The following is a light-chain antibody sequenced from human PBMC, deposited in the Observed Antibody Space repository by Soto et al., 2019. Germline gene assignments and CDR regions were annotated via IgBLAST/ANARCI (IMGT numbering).Light chain of an antibody. J-gene: IGKJ1*01. V-gene: IGKV3-20*01. CDR1: QSVSSSY. CDR3: QQYGSSPGT. Sequence: EIVLTPSPGTLSLSPGERATLSCRASQSVSSSYLAWYQQKPGQAPRLLIYGASSRATGIPDRFSGSGSGTGFTLTISRLEPEDFAVYYCQQYGSSPGTFGQGTKVDI. CDR2: GAS.